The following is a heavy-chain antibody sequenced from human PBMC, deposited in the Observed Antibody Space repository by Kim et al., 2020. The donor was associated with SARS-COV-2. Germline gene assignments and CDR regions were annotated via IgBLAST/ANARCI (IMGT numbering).Heavy chain of an antibody. V-gene: IGHV1-3*01. J-gene: IGHJ6*02. CDR1: GYTFTSYA. CDR3: AVLLWFGELSAPLGNYGMDV. D-gene: IGHD3-10*01. Sequence: ASVKVSCKASGYTFTSYAMHWVRQAPGQRLEWMGWINAGNGNTKYSQKFQGRVTITRDTSASTAYMELSSLRCEDTAVYYCAVLLWFGELSAPLGNYGMDVWGQGTTVTVSS. CDR2: INAGNGNT.